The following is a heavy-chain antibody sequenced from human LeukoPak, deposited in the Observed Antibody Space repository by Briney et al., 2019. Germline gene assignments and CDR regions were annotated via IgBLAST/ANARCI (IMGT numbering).Heavy chain of an antibody. CDR1: GYSFTSYW. CDR2: IYPDNSNA. J-gene: IGHJ3*02. V-gene: IGHV5-51*01. CDR3: ARRLAWGAALTNDAFDI. Sequence: KRGESLKISCKCSGYSFTSYWIGWVRQMPGKGLEWMGIIYPDNSNARYSPSFQGQVTISADKSISTAYLQWRSLKAPDTAMYYCARRLAWGAALTNDAFDIWGPGKMVTVSS. D-gene: IGHD1-26*01.